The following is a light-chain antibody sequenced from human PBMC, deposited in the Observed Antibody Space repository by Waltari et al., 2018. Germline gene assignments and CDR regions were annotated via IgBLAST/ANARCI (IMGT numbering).Light chain of an antibody. CDR1: SSDVCGYNY. Sequence: QSALTQPRSVSGSPGQSVTISCTGTSSDVCGYNYFSWYQQHPGKAPKFMIYDVNKRPSGVPDRFSGSKSGNTASLTISGLQAEDEADYYCCSYAGSYTFVFGGGTKLTVL. V-gene: IGLV2-11*01. CDR3: CSYAGSYTFV. J-gene: IGLJ2*01. CDR2: DVN.